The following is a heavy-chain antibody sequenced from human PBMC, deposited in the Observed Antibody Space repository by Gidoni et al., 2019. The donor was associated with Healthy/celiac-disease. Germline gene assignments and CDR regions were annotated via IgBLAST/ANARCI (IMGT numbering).Heavy chain of an antibody. CDR3: ARSADLWFGELFPYYFDY. CDR2: IYYSGST. CDR1: GGSISSRRYY. J-gene: IGHJ4*02. V-gene: IGHV4-39*01. D-gene: IGHD3-10*01. Sequence: QLQLQESGPGLVTPSETLSLTCTVSGGSISSRRYYWGWRCQPPGKGLEWIGSIYYSGSTYYNPSLKSRVTISVDTSKNQFSLKLSAVTAADTAVYYCARSADLWFGELFPYYFDYWGQGTLVTVSS.